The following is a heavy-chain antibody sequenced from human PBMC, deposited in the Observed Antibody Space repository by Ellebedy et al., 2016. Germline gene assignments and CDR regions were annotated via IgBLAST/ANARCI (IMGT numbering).Heavy chain of an antibody. V-gene: IGHV3-23*01. CDR2: TSPNGDT. CDR3: AESGYSYAWGH. Sequence: GESLKISCAASGFTFSTSAMSWVRQPPGRGPEWVSMTSPNGDTHYADSVRGRFTMSRDNSKNTLYLQMNSLTADDTAVYFCAESGYSYAWGHWGQGILVTVSS. J-gene: IGHJ4*02. CDR1: GFTFSTSA. D-gene: IGHD5-18*01.